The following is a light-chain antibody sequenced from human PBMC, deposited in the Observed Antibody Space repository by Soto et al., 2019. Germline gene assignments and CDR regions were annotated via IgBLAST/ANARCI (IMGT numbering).Light chain of an antibody. CDR1: SGHSSYA. CDR3: QTWGTGIRV. V-gene: IGLV4-69*01. J-gene: IGLJ2*01. CDR2: VNSDGSH. Sequence: QSVLTQSPSASASLGDSVKLTCTLSSGHSSYAITWHQQHPEKGPRYLMKVNSDGSHSRGDGIPDRFSGSSSGAERYFFISSLQSEDEADYYCQTWGTGIRVFGGGTQLTVL.